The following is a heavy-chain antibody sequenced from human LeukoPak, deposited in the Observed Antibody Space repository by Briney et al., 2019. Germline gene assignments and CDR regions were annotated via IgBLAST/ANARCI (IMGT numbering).Heavy chain of an antibody. CDR3: ARERGGDFDY. J-gene: IGHJ4*02. CDR1: GGSISRGGYY. D-gene: IGHD3-10*01. Sequence: PSETLSLTCTVSGGSISRGGYYWSWIRQHPGKGLEWIGYIYYSGSTYYNLSLKSRVTISVDTSKNQFSLKLSSVTAADTAVYYCARERGGDFDYWGQGTLVTVSS. CDR2: IYYSGST. V-gene: IGHV4-31*03.